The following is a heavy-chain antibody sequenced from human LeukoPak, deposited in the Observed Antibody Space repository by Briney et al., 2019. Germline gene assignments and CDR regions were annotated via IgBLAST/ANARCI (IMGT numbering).Heavy chain of an antibody. V-gene: IGHV3-15*01. CDR2: MKSKRDGGAT. D-gene: IGHD3-10*01. CDR3: ARASVLLWFGELLRWFDY. J-gene: IGHJ4*02. Sequence: GGSLRLSCEASGFTFTNAWMNWVRQAPGKVPEWVGRMKSKRDGGATEYAAPVKGRFTISRDDSKNTVYLRMNSLRAEDTAVYYCARASVLLWFGELLRWFDYWGQGTLVTVSS. CDR1: GFTFTNAW.